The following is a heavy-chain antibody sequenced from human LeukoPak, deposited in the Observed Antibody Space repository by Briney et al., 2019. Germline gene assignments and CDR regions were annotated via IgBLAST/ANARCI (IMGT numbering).Heavy chain of an antibody. CDR2: IYYSGST. CDR3: ARPVGPDYGDSS. Sequence: SETLSLTCTVSGGSISSSSYYWGWIRQPPGKGLEWIGSIYYSGSTYDNPSLKSRVTISEDTSKKQFSLKLSSVTAADTAVYYCARPVGPDYGDSSWGQGTLVTVSS. V-gene: IGHV4-39*01. D-gene: IGHD4-17*01. J-gene: IGHJ5*02. CDR1: GGSISSSSYY.